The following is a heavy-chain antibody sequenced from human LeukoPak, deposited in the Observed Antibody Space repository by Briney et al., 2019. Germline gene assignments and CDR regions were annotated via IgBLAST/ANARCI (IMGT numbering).Heavy chain of an antibody. D-gene: IGHD5-24*01. Sequence: KSSETLSLTCAVYGGSFSGYYWSWIRQPPGKGLEWIGEINHSGSTNYNPSLKSRVTISIDTSKNQFSLKLSSVTAADTAVYYCARGMATALGAFDIWGQGTMVTVSS. CDR1: GGSFSGYY. CDR3: ARGMATALGAFDI. V-gene: IGHV4-34*01. J-gene: IGHJ3*02. CDR2: INHSGST.